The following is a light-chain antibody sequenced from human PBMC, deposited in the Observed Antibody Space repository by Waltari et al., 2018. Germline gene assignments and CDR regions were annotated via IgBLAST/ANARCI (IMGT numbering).Light chain of an antibody. V-gene: IGKV1-39*01. Sequence: DIQMTQSPSSLSASVGDRVTNTCRARQSINSYLNWYQQKPGKAPKLLSYAASSLQSGVPSRFSGNGSGTDFTLTISSLQPDDFATYYCQQSYSTPQYTFGQGTKLEIK. CDR1: QSINSY. CDR2: AAS. J-gene: IGKJ2*01. CDR3: QQSYSTPQYT.